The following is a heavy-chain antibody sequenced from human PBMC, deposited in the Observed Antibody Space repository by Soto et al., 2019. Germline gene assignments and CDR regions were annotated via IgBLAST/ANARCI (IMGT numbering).Heavy chain of an antibody. V-gene: IGHV1-69*01. J-gene: IGHJ4*02. CDR2: IIPIFGTA. D-gene: IGHD4-17*01. Sequence: QVQLVQSGAEVKKPGSSVKVSCKASGGTFSSYAISWVRQAPGQGLEWMGGIIPIFGTANYAQKFQGRVTITAHESTRTAYMELSSRRSEDTAVYYCARVTYHYGGNHSSVYWGQGTLVTVSS. CDR1: GGTFSSYA. CDR3: ARVTYHYGGNHSSVY.